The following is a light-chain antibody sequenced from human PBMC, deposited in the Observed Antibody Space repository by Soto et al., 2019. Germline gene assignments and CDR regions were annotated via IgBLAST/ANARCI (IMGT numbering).Light chain of an antibody. CDR1: TSVVGRYNY. V-gene: IGLV2-14*03. CDR2: DVS. CDR3: NSFTTSSTYV. Sequence: QSVLTPPASVSGSPGQSISISCTGTTSVVGRYNYVSWSQQPPGEAPKLMIYDVSYRPSWVSNRFSGSKSGITASLTISGLQAEDEADYYCNSFTTSSTYVFGTGTKVTVL. J-gene: IGLJ1*01.